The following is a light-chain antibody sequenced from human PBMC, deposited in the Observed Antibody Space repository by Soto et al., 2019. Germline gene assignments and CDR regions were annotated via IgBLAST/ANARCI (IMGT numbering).Light chain of an antibody. CDR2: GNS. Sequence: QPVLTQPPSASGTPGQRVTISCSGSNSNIGSNIVNWYQQLPGTAPKLLIYGNSQRPSGVPDRFSGSMSGTSASLAISGLQSEDEADFYCATWDDSLNGWVFGGGTKLTVL. CDR3: ATWDDSLNGWV. V-gene: IGLV1-44*01. CDR1: NSNIGSNI. J-gene: IGLJ3*02.